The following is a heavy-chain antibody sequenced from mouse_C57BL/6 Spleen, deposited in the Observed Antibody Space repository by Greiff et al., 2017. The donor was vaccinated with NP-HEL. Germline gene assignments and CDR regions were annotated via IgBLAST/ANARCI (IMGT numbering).Heavy chain of an antibody. D-gene: IGHD1-1*01. V-gene: IGHV1-80*01. Sequence: VKLVESGAELVKPGASVKISCKASGYAFSSYWMNWVKQRPGKGLEWIGQIYPGDGDTNYNGKFKGKATLTADKSSSTAYMQLSSLTSEDSAVYFCATITTVVATRYFDVWGTGTTVTVSS. CDR2: IYPGDGDT. CDR3: ATITTVVATRYFDV. J-gene: IGHJ1*03. CDR1: GYAFSSYW.